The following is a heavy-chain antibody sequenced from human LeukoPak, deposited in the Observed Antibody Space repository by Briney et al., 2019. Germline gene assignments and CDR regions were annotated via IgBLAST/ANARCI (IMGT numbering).Heavy chain of an antibody. CDR3: AKEGGYTYGQNQYYAMDV. V-gene: IGHV3-13*01. CDR1: GFTFSSYD. D-gene: IGHD5-18*01. Sequence: TGGSLRLSCAASGFTFSSYDMHWVRQATGKGLEWVSAIGTAGDTYYPGSVKGRFTISRENAKNSLYLQMNSLRAGDTAVYYCAKEGGYTYGQNQYYAMDVWGQGTTVTVSS. J-gene: IGHJ6*02. CDR2: IGTAGDT.